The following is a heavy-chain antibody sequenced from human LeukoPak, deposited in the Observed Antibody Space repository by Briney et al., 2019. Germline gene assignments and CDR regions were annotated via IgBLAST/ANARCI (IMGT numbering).Heavy chain of an antibody. CDR1: GYTFTGYY. CDR2: FDPEDGET. J-gene: IGHJ4*02. Sequence: ASVKVSCKASGYTFTGYYMHWVRQAPGKGLEWMGGFDPEDGETIYAQKFQGRVTMTEDTSTDTAYMELSSLRSEDTAVYYCATAGTIFGVPFDYWGQGTLVTVSS. V-gene: IGHV1-24*01. D-gene: IGHD3-3*01. CDR3: ATAGTIFGVPFDY.